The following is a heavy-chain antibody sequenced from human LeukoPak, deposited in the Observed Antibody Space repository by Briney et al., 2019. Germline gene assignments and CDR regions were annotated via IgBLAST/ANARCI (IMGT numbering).Heavy chain of an antibody. CDR3: VKDRWSGSTSCYDY. CDR1: GFTFSSYA. J-gene: IGHJ4*02. Sequence: GGSLRLSCAASGFTFSSYAMHWVRQAPGKGLEWVAAISYDGSNKYSADSVKGRFTISRDNSKNTLHLQMNSLRADDTAVYYCVKDRWSGSTSCYDYWGQGTLVTVSS. D-gene: IGHD2-2*01. V-gene: IGHV3-30*04. CDR2: ISYDGSNK.